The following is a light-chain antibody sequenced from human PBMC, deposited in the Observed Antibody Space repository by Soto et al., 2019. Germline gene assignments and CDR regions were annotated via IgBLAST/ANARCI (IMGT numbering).Light chain of an antibody. V-gene: IGLV1-40*01. CDR2: GDS. CDR1: SSNIGAGYN. J-gene: IGLJ3*02. Sequence: QSVLTQPPSVSGAPGQRVTISCTGSSSNIGAGYNVHWYQQVPGTAPKLLIYGDSNRPSGVPDRFSGSKSGTSASLAITGLQAEDEADYYRQSYDSSLSGWLFGGGTKLTV. CDR3: QSYDSSLSGWL.